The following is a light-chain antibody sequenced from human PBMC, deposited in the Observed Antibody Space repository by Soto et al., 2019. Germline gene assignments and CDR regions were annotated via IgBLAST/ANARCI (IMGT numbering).Light chain of an antibody. J-gene: IGLJ2*01. V-gene: IGLV2-23*03. Sequence: QSVLTQPASVSGSPGQSITISCTRISSDVGSYNLVSWYQQHPGKAPKLMIYEGIKRPSGVSNRFSGSKSGSTASLTISGLQAEDEADYYCCSYVGSSSFHVVFGGGTKLTVL. CDR2: EGI. CDR3: CSYVGSSSFHVV. CDR1: SSDVGSYNL.